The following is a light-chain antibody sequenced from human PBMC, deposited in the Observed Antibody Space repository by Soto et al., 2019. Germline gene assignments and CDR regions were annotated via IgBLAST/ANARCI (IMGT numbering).Light chain of an antibody. CDR2: EVS. CDR1: SSDVGSYDL. J-gene: IGLJ2*01. Sequence: QSALTQPASVSGSPGQSITISCTGTSSDVGSYDLVSWYQQHPDKAPKLLLFEVSKRPSGASIRFSGSKSGNTASLTISGLQPEDEADYYCCSYATPRLFGGGTKLTVL. V-gene: IGLV2-23*02. CDR3: CSYATPRL.